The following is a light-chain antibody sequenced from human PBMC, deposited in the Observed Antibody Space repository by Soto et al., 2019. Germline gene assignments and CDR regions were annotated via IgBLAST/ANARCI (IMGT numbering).Light chain of an antibody. J-gene: IGLJ2*01. Sequence: QSALAQPASVSGSPGQSVTISCTGTTSDVGGYDYVSWYQQHPGRAPKLLIYEVNNRPSGTSNRFSGSKSGNTASLTISGLQTEDEADYYCSSYTSSTTWVFGGGTQLTVL. CDR3: SSYTSSTTWV. CDR1: TSDVGGYDY. CDR2: EVN. V-gene: IGLV2-14*01.